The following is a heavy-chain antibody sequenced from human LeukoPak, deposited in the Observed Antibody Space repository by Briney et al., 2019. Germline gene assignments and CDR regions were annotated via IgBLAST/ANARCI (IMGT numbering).Heavy chain of an antibody. CDR2: IYSGGST. J-gene: IGHJ4*02. D-gene: IGHD1-1*01. Sequence: GGSLRLSCAASGFTVSSNYMSWVRQAPGKGLEWVSVIYSGGSTYYADSVKGRFTISRDNSKNTLYLQMNSLRAEDTAVYYCARVDEIWRDYYFDYWGQGTLVTVSS. CDR1: GFTVSSNY. V-gene: IGHV3-53*01. CDR3: ARVDEIWRDYYFDY.